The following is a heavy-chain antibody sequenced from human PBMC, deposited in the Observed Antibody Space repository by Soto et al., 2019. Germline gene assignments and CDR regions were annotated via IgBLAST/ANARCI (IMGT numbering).Heavy chain of an antibody. V-gene: IGHV3-11*06. CDR3: AREGGCSSTSCYSTSHGGFEY. Sequence: PGGSLRLSCAASGFTFSDYYMSWIRQAPGKGLEWVSYISSSSSYTNYADSVKGRFTISRDNAKNSLYLQMNSLRAEDTAVYYCAREGGCSSTSCYSTSHGGFEYWGQGTLVTV. CDR1: GFTFSDYY. D-gene: IGHD2-2*01. J-gene: IGHJ4*02. CDR2: ISSSSSYT.